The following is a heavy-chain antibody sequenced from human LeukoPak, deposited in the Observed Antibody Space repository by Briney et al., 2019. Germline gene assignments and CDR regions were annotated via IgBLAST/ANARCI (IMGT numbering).Heavy chain of an antibody. CDR1: GFTFSSYA. D-gene: IGHD3-10*01. CDR3: AKDLEGPYYYGSGSYYPAYYFDY. J-gene: IGHJ4*02. CDR2: ISGGGGST. Sequence: GGSLRLSCAASGFTFSSYAMSWVRQAPGKGLEWVSAISGGGGSTYYADSVKGRFTISRDNSKNTLYLQMNSLRAEDTAVYYCAKDLEGPYYYGSGSYYPAYYFDYWGQGTLVTVSS. V-gene: IGHV3-23*01.